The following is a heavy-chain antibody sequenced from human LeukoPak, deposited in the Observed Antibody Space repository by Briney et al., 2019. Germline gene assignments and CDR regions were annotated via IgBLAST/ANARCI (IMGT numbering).Heavy chain of an antibody. D-gene: IGHD3-10*01. CDR2: ISGSGGST. V-gene: IGHV3-23*01. Sequence: PGGSLRLSCAASGFTFSSYAMSWVRQAPGKGLEWVSAISGSGGSTYYADSVKGRFTISRDNSKNTLYLQMNSLRAEDTAVYYCARDSRTMVRGVTSAKDAFDIWGQGTMVTVSS. CDR3: ARDSRTMVRGVTSAKDAFDI. J-gene: IGHJ3*02. CDR1: GFTFSSYA.